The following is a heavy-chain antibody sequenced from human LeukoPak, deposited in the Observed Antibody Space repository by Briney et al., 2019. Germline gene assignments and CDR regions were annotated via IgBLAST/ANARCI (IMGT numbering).Heavy chain of an antibody. CDR3: AKSGHDYGDYRKYNWFDP. V-gene: IGHV3-33*06. D-gene: IGHD4-17*01. CDR1: AFTFSIYG. Sequence: PGACLRLSCAASAFTFSIYGMHSVRQAPGKWLGWVAVIWFDGSNKYYADSVQGRFTISRDNSKNTVYLQILSQRAEDTAEYYCAKSGHDYGDYRKYNWFDPWGQGTQVTVSS. CDR2: IWFDGSNK. J-gene: IGHJ5*02.